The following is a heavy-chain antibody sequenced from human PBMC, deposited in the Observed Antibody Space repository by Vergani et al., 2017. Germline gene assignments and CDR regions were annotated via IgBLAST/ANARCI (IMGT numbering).Heavy chain of an antibody. CDR2: ISGSGGST. V-gene: IGHV3-23*04. CDR3: AKDPYSSGCFDY. CDR1: GFTFSSYS. Sequence: EVQLVESGGGLVKPGGSLRLSCAASGFTFSSYSMNWVRQAPGKGLEWVSAISGSGGSTYYADSVKGRFTISRDNSKNTLYLQMNSLRAEDTAVYYCAKDPYSSGCFDYWGQGTLVTVSS. D-gene: IGHD6-19*01. J-gene: IGHJ4*02.